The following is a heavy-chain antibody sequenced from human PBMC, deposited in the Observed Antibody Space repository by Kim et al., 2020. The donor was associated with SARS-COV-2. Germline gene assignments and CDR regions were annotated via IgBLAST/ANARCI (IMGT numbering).Heavy chain of an antibody. CDR1: GYTFTSYT. D-gene: IGHD3-10*01. Sequence: ASVKVSCKASGYTFTSYTLHWVRQAPGQGLEWMGWINTYTGNPTYAQGFTGRFVFSLDTSVSTAYLQISSLQAEDTAVYYCARGELLDYYYYSMDVWGKGPTVTVPS. J-gene: IGHJ6*03. CDR2: INTYTGNP. V-gene: IGHV7-4-1*02. CDR3: ARGELLDYYYYSMDV.